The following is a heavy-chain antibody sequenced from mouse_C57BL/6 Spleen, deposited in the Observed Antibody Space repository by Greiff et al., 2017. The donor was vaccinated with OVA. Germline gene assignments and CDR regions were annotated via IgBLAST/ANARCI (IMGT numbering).Heavy chain of an antibody. CDR2: INPNNGGT. CDR3: ARKGDYDDGVDY. J-gene: IGHJ2*01. CDR1: GYTFTDYN. Sequence: EVQLQQSGPELVKPGASVKMSCKASGYTFTDYNMHWVKQSHGKSLEWIGYINPNNGGTSYNQKFKGKATLTVNKSSSTAYMELRSLTSEDSAVYYCARKGDYDDGVDYWGQGTTLTVSS. D-gene: IGHD2-4*01. V-gene: IGHV1-22*01.